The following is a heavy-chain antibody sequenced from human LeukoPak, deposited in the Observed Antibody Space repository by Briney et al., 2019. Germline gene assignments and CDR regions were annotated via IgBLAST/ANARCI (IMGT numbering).Heavy chain of an antibody. V-gene: IGHV5-51*01. D-gene: IGHD6-25*01. CDR2: IYPGDSDT. CDR3: ARPTSVSGSSYYYMDV. Sequence: GESLKISCKGSGYIFTSYWIGWVRQLPGEGLEWMGIIYPGDSDTRYSPSFQGQVTISADKSISTAYLQWSSLKASDTAMYYCARPTSVSGSSYYYMDVWSKGTTVTVSS. J-gene: IGHJ6*03. CDR1: GYIFTSYW.